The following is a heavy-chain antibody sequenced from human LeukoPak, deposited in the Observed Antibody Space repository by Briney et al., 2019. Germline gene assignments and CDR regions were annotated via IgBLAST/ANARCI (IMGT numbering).Heavy chain of an antibody. Sequence: PGGSLRLSCEASGFTFSSYEMNWVRQAPGKGLEWVAFIRYDGSNKYYADSVKGRFTISRDNSKNTLYVQMNSLRAEDTAVYYCAKDYSKTSYYGSGTYYRPNWFDPWGQGTLVTVSS. CDR1: GFTFSSYE. J-gene: IGHJ5*02. V-gene: IGHV3-30*02. CDR3: AKDYSKTSYYGSGTYYRPNWFDP. CDR2: IRYDGSNK. D-gene: IGHD3-10*01.